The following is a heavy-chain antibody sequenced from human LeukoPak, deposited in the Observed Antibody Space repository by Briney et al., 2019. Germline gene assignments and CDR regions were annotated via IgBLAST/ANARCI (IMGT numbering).Heavy chain of an antibody. D-gene: IGHD3-10*01. CDR3: ARGPYDSGSPLLNWFDP. CDR2: IIPIFGTA. CDR1: GGTFSSYA. V-gene: IGHV1-69*05. Sequence: SVKVSCKASGGTFSSYAISWVRQAPGQGLEWMGGIIPIFGTANYAQKFQGRVTITTDESTSTAYMELSSLRSEDTAVYYCARGPYDSGSPLLNWFDPWGQGTLVTVSS. J-gene: IGHJ5*02.